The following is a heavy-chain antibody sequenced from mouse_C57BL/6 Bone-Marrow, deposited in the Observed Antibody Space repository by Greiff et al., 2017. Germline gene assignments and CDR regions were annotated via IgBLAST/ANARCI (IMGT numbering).Heavy chain of an antibody. CDR3: AREGIYYDYEGFAY. D-gene: IGHD2-4*01. J-gene: IGHJ3*01. CDR2: IYPGDGDT. Sequence: QVQLQQSGPELVKPGASVKISCKASGYAFSSSWMNWVKQRPGKGLEWIGRIYPGDGDTNYNGKFKGKATLTADKSSSTAYMQLSSLTSEDSAVYFCAREGIYYDYEGFAYWGQGTLVTVSA. V-gene: IGHV1-82*01. CDR1: GYAFSSSW.